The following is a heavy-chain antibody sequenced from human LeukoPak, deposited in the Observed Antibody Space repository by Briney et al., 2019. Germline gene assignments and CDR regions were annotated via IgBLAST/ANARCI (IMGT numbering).Heavy chain of an antibody. CDR3: AREGLAAGPLGSYYGMDV. CDR1: GGSISSYY. CDR2: IYYSGST. Sequence: PSETLSLTCTVSGGSISSYYWSWIRQPPGKGLEWVGCIYYSGSTNYNPSLKSRVTISVDTSKNQFSLKLSSVTAADTAVYYCAREGLAAGPLGSYYGMDVWGQGTTVTVSS. D-gene: IGHD6-13*01. J-gene: IGHJ6*02. V-gene: IGHV4-59*01.